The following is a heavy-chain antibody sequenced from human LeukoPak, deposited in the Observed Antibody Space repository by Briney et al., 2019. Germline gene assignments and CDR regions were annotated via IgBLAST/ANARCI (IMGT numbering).Heavy chain of an antibody. D-gene: IGHD2-2*01. CDR2: IYYSGST. V-gene: IGHV4-39*01. Sequence: PSETLSLTCTVSGGSISSSSYYWGWIRQPPGKELEWIGSIYYSGSTYYNPSLKSRVTISVDTSKNPFSLKLSSVTAADTAVYYCARRPPFLVPAHMAESRSYMDVWGKGTTVTVSS. CDR1: GGSISSSSYY. CDR3: ARRPPFLVPAHMAESRSYMDV. J-gene: IGHJ6*03.